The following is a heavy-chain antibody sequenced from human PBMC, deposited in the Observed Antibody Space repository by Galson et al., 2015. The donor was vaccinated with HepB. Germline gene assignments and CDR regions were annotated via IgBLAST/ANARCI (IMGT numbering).Heavy chain of an antibody. J-gene: IGHJ3*02. V-gene: IGHV3-30-3*01. D-gene: IGHD3-22*01. Sequence: SLRLSCAASGFTFSSYPAHWVRQAPGKGLKWMAVVSSDGSNKYYADSVKGRFTISRDNSRDTLYLQMNSLRAEDTAVYYCARGSSAYYWLVDIWGQGTMVTVSS. CDR3: ARGSSAYYWLVDI. CDR1: GFTFSSYP. CDR2: VSSDGSNK.